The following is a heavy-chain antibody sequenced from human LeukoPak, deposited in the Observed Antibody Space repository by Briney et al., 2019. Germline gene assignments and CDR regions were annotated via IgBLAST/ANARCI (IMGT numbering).Heavy chain of an antibody. J-gene: IGHJ3*02. CDR1: GFTFNNNG. V-gene: IGHV3-20*04. CDR2: ISWNGGST. CDR3: AKGHDSSVHYAFDI. Sequence: TGGSLRLSCAASGFTFNNNGMNWVRQGPGKGLEWVSRISWNGGSTGYADSVKGRFTISSDNAKNSLYLQMNSLRAEDMALYYCAKGHDSSVHYAFDIWGQGTMVTVSS. D-gene: IGHD3-22*01.